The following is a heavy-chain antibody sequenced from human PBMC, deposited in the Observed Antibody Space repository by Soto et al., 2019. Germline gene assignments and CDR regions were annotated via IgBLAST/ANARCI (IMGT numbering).Heavy chain of an antibody. J-gene: IGHJ6*02. CDR2: IYYSGST. V-gene: IGHV4-30-4*01. CDR1: GGSISSGDYY. D-gene: IGHD2-2*02. CDR3: ARDHREWCSTTCYTDLYFYYGMDV. Sequence: SETLSLTCTVSGGSISSGDYYWSWIRQPPGKGLEWIGYIYYSGSTYYNPSLKSRVTISVDTSKNQFSLKLSSVTAADTAVYYCARDHREWCSTTCYTDLYFYYGMDVWGQGTSVTVSS.